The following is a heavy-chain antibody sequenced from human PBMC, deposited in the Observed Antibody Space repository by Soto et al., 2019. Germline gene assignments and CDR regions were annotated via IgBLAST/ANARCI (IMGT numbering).Heavy chain of an antibody. D-gene: IGHD3-10*01. Sequence: EVQLLESGGGLVQPGGSLRLSCAASGFTFSSYAMSWVRQAPGKGLEWVSAISGSGGSTYYADSVKGRFTISRDNSKNTLYLQMNSLRAEDTAVYYCARAGSSMVRGVIIPNYYFDYWGQGTLVTVSS. J-gene: IGHJ4*02. CDR2: ISGSGGST. V-gene: IGHV3-23*01. CDR3: ARAGSSMVRGVIIPNYYFDY. CDR1: GFTFSSYA.